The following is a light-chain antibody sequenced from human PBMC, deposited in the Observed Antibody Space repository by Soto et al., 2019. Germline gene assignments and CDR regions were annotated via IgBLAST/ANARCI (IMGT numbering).Light chain of an antibody. V-gene: IGLV2-23*01. CDR3: CSYAGTDTLVV. Sequence: QSALTQPASVSGSPGQSITISCTGTSGDVGSYDLVSWYQHLPGKAPKLIIYEGNQRPSGVSNRFSGSKSGNTASLTISWLQAEDEADYYCCSYAGTDTLVVFGGGTQLTVL. CDR1: SGDVGSYDL. J-gene: IGLJ2*01. CDR2: EGN.